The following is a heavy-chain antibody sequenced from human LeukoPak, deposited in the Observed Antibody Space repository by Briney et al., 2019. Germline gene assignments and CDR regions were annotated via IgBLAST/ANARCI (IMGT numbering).Heavy chain of an antibody. Sequence: PGTSLRLSCAASGFTFSHYGMHWVRQAPGKGLEWVAVISYDGSNKYYADSVKGRFTISRDNSKNTLYLQMNSLRAEDTAVYYCAKDVGISMWFGELSYAFDIWGQGTMVTVSS. J-gene: IGHJ3*02. CDR3: AKDVGISMWFGELSYAFDI. D-gene: IGHD3-10*01. CDR2: ISYDGSNK. CDR1: GFTFSHYG. V-gene: IGHV3-30*18.